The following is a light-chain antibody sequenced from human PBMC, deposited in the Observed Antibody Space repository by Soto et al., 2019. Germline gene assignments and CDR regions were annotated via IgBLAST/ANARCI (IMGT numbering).Light chain of an antibody. CDR3: HQASSFPLS. Sequence: DIQMTQSQSSVSASVGDTVTVSFRASQVISSWLAWYQQKPGRAPNLLIYKASTLQTGVPSRFSGSGSGTDFTLTITNLQPEDFATYYCHQASSFPLSFGGGTKVEIK. J-gene: IGKJ4*01. CDR1: QVISSW. CDR2: KAS. V-gene: IGKV1-12*01.